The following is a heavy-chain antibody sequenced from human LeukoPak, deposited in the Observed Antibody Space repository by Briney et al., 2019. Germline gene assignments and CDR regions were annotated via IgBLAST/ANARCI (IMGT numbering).Heavy chain of an antibody. V-gene: IGHV4-59*08. CDR2: TYYSGST. J-gene: IGHJ6*02. Sequence: SETLSLTCTVSGGSISSYYWSWIRQPPGKGLEWIGYTYYSGSTNYNPSLRGRVTISIDTSQRHFSLRLSSVTAADTAVYYCARRSLVRTVGYYYGMDVWGQGTTVTVSS. CDR3: ARRSLVRTVGYYYGMDV. D-gene: IGHD1-26*01. CDR1: GGSISSYY.